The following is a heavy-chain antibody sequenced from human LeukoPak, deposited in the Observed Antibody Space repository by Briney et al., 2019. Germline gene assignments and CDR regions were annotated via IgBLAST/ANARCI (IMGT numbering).Heavy chain of an antibody. V-gene: IGHV3-66*01. CDR2: IYSGGST. D-gene: IGHD3-10*01. CDR1: GFTVSSNY. CDR3: ARGAYGSGSLTFNYYYYYGMDA. J-gene: IGHJ6*02. Sequence: GGSLRLSCAASGFTVSSNYMSWVRQAPGKGLEWVSVIYSGGSTYYADSVKGRFTISRDNSKNTLYLQMNSLRAEDTAVYYCARGAYGSGSLTFNYYYYYGMDAWGQGTTVTVSS.